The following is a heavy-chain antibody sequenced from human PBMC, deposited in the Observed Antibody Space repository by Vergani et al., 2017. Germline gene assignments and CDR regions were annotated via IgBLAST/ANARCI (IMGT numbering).Heavy chain of an antibody. CDR1: GFTFSSYG. V-gene: IGHV3-30*18. J-gene: IGHJ3*02. Sequence: QVQLVESGGGVVQPGRSLRLSCAASGFTFSSYGMHWVRQAPGKGLEWVAVISYDGSNKYYADSVKGRFTISRDNSKNTLYLQMNSLRAEDTAVYYCAKSGDSGSYFSHDAFDIWGQGTMVTVSS. CDR2: ISYDGSNK. D-gene: IGHD1-26*01. CDR3: AKSGDSGSYFSHDAFDI.